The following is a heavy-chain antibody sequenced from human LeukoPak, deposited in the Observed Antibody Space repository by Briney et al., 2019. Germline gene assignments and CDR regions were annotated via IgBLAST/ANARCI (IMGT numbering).Heavy chain of an antibody. CDR2: IRYDGSNK. J-gene: IGHJ4*02. CDR1: GFTFSSYG. CDR3: AKLYCSSTSCYKLLDY. V-gene: IGHV3-30*02. D-gene: IGHD2-2*02. Sequence: GGSLRLSCAASGFTFSSYGNHWVRQAPGKGLGWVAFIRYDGSNKYYADSVKGRFTISRDNSKNTLYLQMNSLRAEDTAVYYCAKLYCSSTSCYKLLDYWGQGTLVTVSS.